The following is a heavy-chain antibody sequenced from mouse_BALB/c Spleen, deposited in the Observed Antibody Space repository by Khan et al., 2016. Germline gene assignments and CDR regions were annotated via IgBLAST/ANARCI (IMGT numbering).Heavy chain of an antibody. CDR2: IYPGDGDT. CDR3: ARGILLRLFYAMDY. CDR1: DYAFSNYW. Sequence: QVRLQQSGAELVRPGSSVKISCKASDYAFSNYWMNWVKQRPGQGLEWIGQIYPGDGDTNYNGKFKGKATLTADKSSSTVYMQLSSLTSEDAAVYFYARGILLRLFYAMDYWGQGTSVTVSS. V-gene: IGHV1-80*01. J-gene: IGHJ4*01. D-gene: IGHD6-2*01.